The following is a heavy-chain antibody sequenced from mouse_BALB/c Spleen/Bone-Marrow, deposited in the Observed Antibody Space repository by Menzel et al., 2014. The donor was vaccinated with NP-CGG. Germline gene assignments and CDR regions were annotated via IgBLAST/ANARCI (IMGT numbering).Heavy chain of an antibody. D-gene: IGHD1-1*01. V-gene: IGHV1-15*01. Sequence: QVQLQQSGAELVRPGASVTLSCKASGYTFTDYEMHWVKQTPVHGLEWIGAIDPETGGTAYNQKFKGKATQTADKSSSTAYMELRSLTSEDSAVYYCTRGGKFITTVVVDFEYWGQGPTLTVSS. J-gene: IGHJ2*01. CDR1: GYTFTDYE. CDR3: TRGGKFITTVVVDFEY. CDR2: IDPETGGT.